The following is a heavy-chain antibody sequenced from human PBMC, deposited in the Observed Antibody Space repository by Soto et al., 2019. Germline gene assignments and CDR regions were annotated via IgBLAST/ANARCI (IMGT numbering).Heavy chain of an antibody. CDR2: IIPIFGTA. CDR1: GGTFSSYA. V-gene: IGHV1-69*01. D-gene: IGHD3-10*01. Sequence: QVQLVQSGAEVKKPGSSVKVSCKASGGTFSSYAISWVRQAPGQGLEWMGGIIPIFGTANYAQKFQGRVTITADESTSTAYMELSSLRSEDTAVYYCARGLWFGEVYYYYGMDVWGQGTTVTVSS. J-gene: IGHJ6*02. CDR3: ARGLWFGEVYYYYGMDV.